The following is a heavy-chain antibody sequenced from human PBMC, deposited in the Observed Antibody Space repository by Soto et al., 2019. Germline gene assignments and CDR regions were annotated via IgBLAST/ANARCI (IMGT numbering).Heavy chain of an antibody. CDR1: GFTFSNYW. CDR2: VNSEGSDT. J-gene: IGHJ4*02. Sequence: EVLLVESGGGLVQPGGSLRLSCAASGFTFSNYWMHWVRRAPGQGLVWVARVNSEGSDTMYADSVKGRFTISRDNAKNTLYLQMNGLRAEDTAVYYCASLRRWQPFDLWGQGTLVTVSS. D-gene: IGHD4-17*01. V-gene: IGHV3-74*03. CDR3: ASLRRWQPFDL.